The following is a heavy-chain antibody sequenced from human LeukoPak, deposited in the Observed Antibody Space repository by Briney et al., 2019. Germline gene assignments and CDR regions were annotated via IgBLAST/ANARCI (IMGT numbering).Heavy chain of an antibody. CDR2: ISAYNGNT. V-gene: IGHV1-18*01. D-gene: IGHD6-13*01. CDR1: GYTFTSYG. J-gene: IGHJ6*03. CDR3: ARASPFIAAAGTNYYYYYYMDV. Sequence: ASVKVSCKASGYTFTSYGISWVRQAPGQGLEWMGWISAYNGNTNYAQKLQGRVTMTTDTSTSTAYMELRSLRSDDTAVYYCARASPFIAAAGTNYYYYYYMDVWGKGTTVTVSS.